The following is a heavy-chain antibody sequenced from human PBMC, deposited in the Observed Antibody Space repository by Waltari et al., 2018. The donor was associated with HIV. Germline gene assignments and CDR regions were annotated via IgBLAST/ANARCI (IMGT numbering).Heavy chain of an antibody. J-gene: IGHJ6*02. D-gene: IGHD2-2*02. V-gene: IGHV3-74*01. CDR2: INTDGSST. CDR1: GFTFSSYW. CDR3: ARGGHCSGISCYTGDYSYGLDV. Sequence: EVQLVESGGGLVQPGGSLRLSCAASGFTFSSYWIHRVRQAPGKGLVWVSRINTDGSSTSYADSVKGRFTISRDNAKNTLYLQMNSLRAEDTAVYYCARGGHCSGISCYTGDYSYGLDVWGQGTTVTVSS.